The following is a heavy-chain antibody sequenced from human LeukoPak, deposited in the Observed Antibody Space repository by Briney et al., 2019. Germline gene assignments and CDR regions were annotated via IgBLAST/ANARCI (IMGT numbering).Heavy chain of an antibody. CDR1: GFTFSSYA. D-gene: IGHD1-26*01. CDR2: ISYDGSNK. V-gene: IGHV3-30-3*01. CDR3: AVSGSYTY. Sequence: PGGSLRLSCAASGFTFSSYAMHWVRQAPGKGLEWVAVISYDGSNKYYADSVKGRFTIPRDNSKNTLYLQMNSLRAEDTAVYYCAVSGSYTYWGQGTLVTVSS. J-gene: IGHJ4*02.